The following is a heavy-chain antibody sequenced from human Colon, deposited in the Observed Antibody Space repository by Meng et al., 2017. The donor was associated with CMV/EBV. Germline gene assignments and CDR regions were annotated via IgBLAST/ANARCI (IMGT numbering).Heavy chain of an antibody. J-gene: IGHJ5*02. CDR3: GRDRHLDP. CDR2: INSISVDT. Sequence: QVKVCKSGAEVNKPVVSVKISCKTSGYTVPDYYIHWVRQAPGQGLAWMGWINSISVDTNYAQKFQGRVTMTRDTSITTAYMELNSLKSDDTAVYYCGRDRHLDPWGQGTLVTVSS. CDR1: GYTVPDYY. V-gene: IGHV1-2*02. D-gene: IGHD3-3*02.